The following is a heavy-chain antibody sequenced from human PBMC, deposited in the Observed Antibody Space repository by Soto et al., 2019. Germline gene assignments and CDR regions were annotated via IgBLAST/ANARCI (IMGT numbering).Heavy chain of an antibody. J-gene: IGHJ4*02. CDR2: IYYSGST. CDR1: GGSISSGDYY. Sequence: SETLSLTCTVSGGSISSGDYYCSWTRQPPGKGLEWIGYIYYSGSTYYNPSLKSRVTISVDTSKNQFSLKLSSVTAADTAVYYCARGSTTEEVDSWGQGILVTVSS. CDR3: ARGSTTEEVDS. V-gene: IGHV4-30-4*01.